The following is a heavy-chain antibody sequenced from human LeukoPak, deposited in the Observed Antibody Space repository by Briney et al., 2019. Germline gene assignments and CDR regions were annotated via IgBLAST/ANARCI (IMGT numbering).Heavy chain of an antibody. CDR3: ARIGSSGYCDY. D-gene: IGHD3-22*01. CDR1: GGSISSGSYY. Sequence: SQTLSLTCTVSGGSISSGSYYWSWIRQPPGKGLEWIGYIYYSGSTNYNPSLKSRVTISVDTSKNQFSLKLSSVTAADTAVYYCARIGSSGYCDYWGQGTLVTVSS. CDR2: IYYSGST. V-gene: IGHV4-61*01. J-gene: IGHJ4*02.